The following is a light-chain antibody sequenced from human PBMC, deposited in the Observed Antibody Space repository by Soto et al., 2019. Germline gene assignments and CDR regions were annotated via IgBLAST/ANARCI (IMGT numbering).Light chain of an antibody. J-gene: IGLJ1*01. CDR3: CSYAGSSAGV. CDR1: SSDVGSYNL. V-gene: IGLV2-23*01. Sequence: QSALTQPASVSGSPGQSITISCTGTSSDVGSYNLVSWHQQHPGKAPKLMIYEGSKPPPGVSNRFSGSKSGNTASLTISGLQAEDEDDYYGCSYAGSSAGVFGTGTKVTVL. CDR2: EGS.